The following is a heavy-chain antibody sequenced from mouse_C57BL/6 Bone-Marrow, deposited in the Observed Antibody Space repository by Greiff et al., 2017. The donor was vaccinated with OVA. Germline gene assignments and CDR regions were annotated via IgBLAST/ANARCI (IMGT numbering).Heavy chain of an antibody. CDR2: IDPENGDT. V-gene: IGHV14-4*01. J-gene: IGHJ4*01. CDR3: TFYDFMDY. D-gene: IGHD2-4*01. CDR1: GFNIKDDY. Sequence: VQLQQSGAELVRPGASVKLSCTASGFNIKDDYMHWVKQRPEQGLEWIGWIDPENGDTAYASKFQGKATITADTSSNTAYLQLSSLTSEDTAVYYCTFYDFMDYWGQGTSVTVSS.